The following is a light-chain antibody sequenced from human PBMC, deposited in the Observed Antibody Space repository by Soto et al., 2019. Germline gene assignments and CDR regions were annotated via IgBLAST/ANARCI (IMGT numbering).Light chain of an antibody. Sequence: EIVLTQSPGTLSLSPGERATLSCRASQSVSNSYLAWYQQKPGQGPRLLIYDASSRATGIPDRFSGSASGTVFTLTISRLEPEDFAVYYCQQYAGSPSTFGQGTKVDIK. CDR2: DAS. CDR1: QSVSNSY. CDR3: QQYAGSPST. J-gene: IGKJ1*01. V-gene: IGKV3-20*01.